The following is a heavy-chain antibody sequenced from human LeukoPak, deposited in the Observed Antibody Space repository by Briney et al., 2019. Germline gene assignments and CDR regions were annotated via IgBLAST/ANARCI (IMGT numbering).Heavy chain of an antibody. CDR3: ASGYSSSWT. D-gene: IGHD6-13*01. CDR2: VSISSGTI. V-gene: IGHV3-48*04. CDR1: GFTFSGHN. Sequence: GGSLRLSCAASGFTFSGHNMNWVRQAPGKGLEWISFVSISSGTIYYADSVKGRFTISRDNAKNSLYLQMNSLRVEDTAVYYCASGYSSSWTWGQGTLVTVSS. J-gene: IGHJ4*02.